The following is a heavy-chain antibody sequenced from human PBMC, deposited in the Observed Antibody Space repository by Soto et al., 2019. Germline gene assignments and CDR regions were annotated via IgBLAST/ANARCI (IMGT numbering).Heavy chain of an antibody. CDR3: ARDVRGYMGYDYYPYFDF. CDR2: IWYDGSNK. Sequence: PGGSLRLSCAASGFTFSSYGMHWVRQAPGKGLEWVAVIWYDGSNKYYADSVKGRFTISRDNSKNTLYLQMNSLRAEDTAVYYCARDVRGYMGYDYYPYFDFWGQGTLVT. J-gene: IGHJ4*02. D-gene: IGHD5-12*01. V-gene: IGHV3-33*01. CDR1: GFTFSSYG.